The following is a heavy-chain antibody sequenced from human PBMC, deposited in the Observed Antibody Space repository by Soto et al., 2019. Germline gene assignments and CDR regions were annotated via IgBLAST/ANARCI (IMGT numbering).Heavy chain of an antibody. CDR2: ISYDGNNK. CDR1: GFTYSTYT. D-gene: IGHD1-26*01. J-gene: IGHJ4*02. Sequence: GGSLRLSCAASGFTYSTYTMHWVRQAPGKGLEWVAVISYDGNNKFYADSVKGRFTISRDNSKNTLYLQMNSLRAEDTAVYYCAKDLLLIVGANFESDYWGQGTLVTVSS. CDR3: AKDLLLIVGANFESDY. V-gene: IGHV3-30-3*01.